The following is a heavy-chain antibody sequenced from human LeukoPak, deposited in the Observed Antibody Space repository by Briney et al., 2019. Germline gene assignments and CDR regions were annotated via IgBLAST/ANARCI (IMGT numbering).Heavy chain of an antibody. V-gene: IGHV3-7*03. CDR2: IKLDGSEK. J-gene: IGHJ4*02. CDR3: ARDQYDTWSRRGNFDS. D-gene: IGHD3-3*01. Sequence: GGSLRLSCVASGFTFGKYWMSWVSQAPGKGLEWVANIKLDGSEKNYVDSVKGRFTISRDNTKNSLYLQINSLRVEDTAVFYCARDQYDTWSRRGNFDSWGQGTLVIVSS. CDR1: GFTFGKYW.